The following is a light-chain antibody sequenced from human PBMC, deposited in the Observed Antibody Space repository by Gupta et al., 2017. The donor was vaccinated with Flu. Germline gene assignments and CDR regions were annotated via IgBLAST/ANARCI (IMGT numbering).Light chain of an antibody. CDR1: SSNVGSNY. V-gene: IGLV1-47*01. CDR2: RTF. J-gene: IGLJ2*01. Sequence: QSVLTQPPSASGTPGQTVTISCSGSSSNVGSNYLYWYRPVSPTAPKLLIYRTFQRSSGVPDRISGSKSGTSASLVISGLRSEDEADYYCAAWDDTLEGVVFGGGTKLTVL. CDR3: AAWDDTLEGVV.